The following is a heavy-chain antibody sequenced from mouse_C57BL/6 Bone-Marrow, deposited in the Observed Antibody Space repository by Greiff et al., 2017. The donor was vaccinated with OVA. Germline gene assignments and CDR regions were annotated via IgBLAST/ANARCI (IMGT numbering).Heavy chain of an antibody. Sequence: VKLVESGGDLVKPGGSLKLSCAASGFTFSSYGMSWVRQTPDKRLEWVATISSGGSYTYYPDSVKGRFTISRDNAKNTLYLQMSSLKSEDTAMYYCASPSYDGYYEDFDVWGTGTTVTVSS. V-gene: IGHV5-6*01. CDR1: GFTFSSYG. CDR3: ASPSYDGYYEDFDV. D-gene: IGHD2-3*01. CDR2: ISSGGSYT. J-gene: IGHJ1*03.